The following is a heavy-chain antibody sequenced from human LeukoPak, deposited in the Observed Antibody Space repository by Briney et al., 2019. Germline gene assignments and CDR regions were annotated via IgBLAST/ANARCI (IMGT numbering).Heavy chain of an antibody. CDR1: GFTFSSYG. CDR3: ASDPSIFGVVTHFDY. V-gene: IGHV3-30*02. CDR2: IRFDGSDK. Sequence: GGSLRLSCAASGFTFSSYGMHWVRQAPGKGLEWVAFIRFDGSDKYYADSVKGRFTISRDNFKNTLYLQVNSLRAEDTAVYYCASDPSIFGVVTHFDYWGQGTLVTVSS. D-gene: IGHD3-3*01. J-gene: IGHJ4*02.